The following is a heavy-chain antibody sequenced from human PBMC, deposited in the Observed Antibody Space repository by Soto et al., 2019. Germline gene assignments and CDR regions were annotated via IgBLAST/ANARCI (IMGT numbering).Heavy chain of an antibody. CDR1: GFELSTYA. Sequence: GGSLRLSCAASGFELSTYAMNWVRQAPGKGLELVSYISSTGITIYYADSVKGRFTISRDNAKNSLYLEMNSLRHEDMAVYFCARDHVAVGNFFDSWGQGSLVTVSS. J-gene: IGHJ4*02. V-gene: IGHV3-48*02. D-gene: IGHD7-27*01. CDR2: ISSTGITI. CDR3: ARDHVAVGNFFDS.